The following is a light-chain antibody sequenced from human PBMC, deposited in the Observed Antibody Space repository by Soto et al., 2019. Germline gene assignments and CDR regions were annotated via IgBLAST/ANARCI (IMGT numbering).Light chain of an antibody. Sequence: EIVMTQSPATLSVSPGERATLSCRASQSVSSNLAWYQQKPGQGPRLLIYGASTRATGIPARFSGSGSGTEFTLTISSLQSEDFAVYYCQQYNNWPCTFGQGTKLEIK. V-gene: IGKV3-15*01. CDR3: QQYNNWPCT. J-gene: IGKJ2*02. CDR2: GAS. CDR1: QSVSSN.